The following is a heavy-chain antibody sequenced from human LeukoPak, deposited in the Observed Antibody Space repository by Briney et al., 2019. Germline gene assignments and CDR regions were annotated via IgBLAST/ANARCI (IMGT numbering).Heavy chain of an antibody. CDR2: IIPILGIA. D-gene: IGHD5-18*01. J-gene: IGHJ4*02. Sequence: ASVKVSCKASGGTFSSYAISWVRQAPGQGLEWMGRIIPILGIANYAQKFQGRVTITADKSTSTAYMELSSLRSEDTAVYYCARGLDTAMGRRKDYWGQGTLVTVSS. CDR1: GGTFSSYA. V-gene: IGHV1-69*04. CDR3: ARGLDTAMGRRKDY.